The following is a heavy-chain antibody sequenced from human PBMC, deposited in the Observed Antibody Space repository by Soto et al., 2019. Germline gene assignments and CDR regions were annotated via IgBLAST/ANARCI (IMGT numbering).Heavy chain of an antibody. CDR3: ARAAETRYYGMDV. CDR2: ISTYSGKT. J-gene: IGHJ6*02. Sequence: ASVKVSCKASDYTFTSYGISWVRQAPGQGPEWMGWISTYSGKTDYARKVQGRVTMTTDTSASTAYMELRSLRFDDTAVYYCARAAETRYYGMDVWGQGTTVTVSS. V-gene: IGHV1-18*04. CDR1: DYTFTSYG.